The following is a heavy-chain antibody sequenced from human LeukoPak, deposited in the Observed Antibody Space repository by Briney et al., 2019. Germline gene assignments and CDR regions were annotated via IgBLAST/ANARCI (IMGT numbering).Heavy chain of an antibody. CDR2: MNPNSGNT. V-gene: IGHV1-8*01. J-gene: IGHJ4*02. D-gene: IGHD6-13*01. CDR3: AREGGQQLVRGTFVEYFDY. CDR1: GYTFTSYD. Sequence: ASVKVSCKASGYTFTSYDINWVRQATGQGLEWMGWMNPNSGNTGYAQKFQGRVTMTRNTSISTAYMELSSLRSEDTAVYYCAREGGQQLVRGTFVEYFDYRGQGTLVTVSS.